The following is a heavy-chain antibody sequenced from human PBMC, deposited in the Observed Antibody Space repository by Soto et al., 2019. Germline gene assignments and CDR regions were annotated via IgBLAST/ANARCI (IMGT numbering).Heavy chain of an antibody. V-gene: IGHV4-30-2*01. CDR3: ARSMYSTSAQLYYGMDV. Sequence: PSETLSLTCVVSGGSISRGDFSWTWIRQPPGKGLEWVGYIYRSGSTYYNPSLKSPVSISLDKSKNQFSLNLSSATAADTAVYYCARSMYSTSAQLYYGMDVWGQGTTVTVSS. CDR2: IYRSGST. CDR1: GGSISRGDFS. J-gene: IGHJ6*02. D-gene: IGHD6-6*01.